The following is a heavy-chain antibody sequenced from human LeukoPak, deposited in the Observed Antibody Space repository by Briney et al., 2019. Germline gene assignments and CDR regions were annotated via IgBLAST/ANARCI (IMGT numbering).Heavy chain of an antibody. CDR2: IKQDGSEK. Sequence: GGSLRLSCAASGFTFSSYWMSWVRQAPGKGLEGVANIKQDGSEKYYVDSVKGRFTISRDNAKNSLYLQMNSLRAEDTAVYYCAREGAAPDNPLYYYYYMDVWGKGTTVTVSS. CDR1: GFTFSSYW. D-gene: IGHD1-14*01. J-gene: IGHJ6*03. V-gene: IGHV3-7*01. CDR3: AREGAAPDNPLYYYYYMDV.